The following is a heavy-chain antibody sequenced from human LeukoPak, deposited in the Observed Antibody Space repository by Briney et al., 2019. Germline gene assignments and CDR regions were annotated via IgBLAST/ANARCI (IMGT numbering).Heavy chain of an antibody. CDR2: IRRSSDYI. V-gene: IGHV3-21*01. J-gene: IGHJ6*02. CDR1: GFTFSSYS. Sequence: PGGSLRLSCAASGFTFSSYSMNWVRQAPGKGVEWVSSIRRSSDYIYYADSVRGRFTISRDNAKNSLYLQMNSLRAEDTAVYYCARDLHPSGMDVWGQGTTVTVSS. CDR3: ARDLHPSGMDV.